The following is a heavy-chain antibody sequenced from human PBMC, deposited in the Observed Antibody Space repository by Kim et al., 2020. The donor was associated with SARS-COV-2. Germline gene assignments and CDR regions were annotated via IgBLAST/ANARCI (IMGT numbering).Heavy chain of an antibody. Sequence: SVKVSCKASGGTFSSYAISWVRQAPGQGLEWMGGIIPIFGTANYAQKFQGRVTITADESTSTAYMELSSLRSEDTAVYYCARVGIAAAGTPDPYFDYWGQGTLVTVSS. CDR1: GGTFSSYA. CDR2: IIPIFGTA. CDR3: ARVGIAAAGTPDPYFDY. J-gene: IGHJ4*02. V-gene: IGHV1-69*13. D-gene: IGHD6-13*01.